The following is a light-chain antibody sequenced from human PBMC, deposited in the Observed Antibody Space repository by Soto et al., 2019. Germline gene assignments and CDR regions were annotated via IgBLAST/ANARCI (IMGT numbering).Light chain of an antibody. CDR3: AAWDDSLNGPV. V-gene: IGLV1-44*01. CDR1: SSNIGSST. J-gene: IGLJ2*01. Sequence: QPLLTQPPSASGTPGQRVTISCSGSSSNIGSSTVNWYQQLPGTAPKVLIYSDNQRPSGVPDRFSGSKSGTSASLAISGLQSEDEADYYCAAWDDSLNGPVFGGGTKVTVL. CDR2: SDN.